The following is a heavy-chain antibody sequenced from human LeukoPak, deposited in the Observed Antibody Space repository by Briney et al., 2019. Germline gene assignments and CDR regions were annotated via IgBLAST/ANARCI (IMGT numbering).Heavy chain of an antibody. CDR2: ITRSSYI. V-gene: IGHV3-21*01. Sequence: GGSLRLSCAASGFTFSTYAMSWVRQAPGKGLEWVSSITRSSYIYYADSVKGRFTISRDNAKNSLYLQMNSLRAEDTAVYYCARDRAIAARPEYYYYMDVWGKGTTVTVSS. CDR3: ARDRAIAARPEYYYYMDV. CDR1: GFTFSTYA. D-gene: IGHD6-6*01. J-gene: IGHJ6*03.